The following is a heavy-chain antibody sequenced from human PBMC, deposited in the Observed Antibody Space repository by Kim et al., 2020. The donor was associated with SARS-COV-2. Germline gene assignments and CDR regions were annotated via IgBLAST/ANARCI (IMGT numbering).Heavy chain of an antibody. CDR2: MNPNSGNT. CDR3: AVGGGPYYYYYYMDV. Sequence: ASVKVSCKASGYTFTSYDINWVRQATGQGLEWMGWMNPNSGNTGYAQKFQGRVTMTRNTSISTAYMELSSLRSEDTAVYYCAVGGGPYYYYYYMDVWGKGTTVTVSS. J-gene: IGHJ6*03. CDR1: GYTFTSYD. D-gene: IGHD1-26*01. V-gene: IGHV1-8*01.